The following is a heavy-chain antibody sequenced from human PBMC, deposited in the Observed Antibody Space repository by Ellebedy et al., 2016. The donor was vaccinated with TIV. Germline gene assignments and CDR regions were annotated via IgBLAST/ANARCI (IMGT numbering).Heavy chain of an antibody. V-gene: IGHV3-23*01. CDR3: AKGSCELLSAFEY. Sequence: GGSLRLSXAASGFTFSSYWMQWVRQAPGKGLEWVSAISGSASNTYYADSVKGRVTISRDNSKNTLYLEMNSLRAEDTAVYYCAKGSCELLSAFEYWGQGTLVTVSS. CDR2: ISGSASNT. CDR1: GFTFSSYW. J-gene: IGHJ4*02. D-gene: IGHD1-26*01.